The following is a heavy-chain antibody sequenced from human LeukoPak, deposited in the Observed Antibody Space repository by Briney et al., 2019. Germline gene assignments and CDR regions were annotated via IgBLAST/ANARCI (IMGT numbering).Heavy chain of an antibody. Sequence: GGSLRLSCAASGFTFSSYAMSWVRQAPGKGLEWVSAISGSDGSTYYADSVKGRFTISRDNSKNTLYLEMNSLRPEDTAVYHCAKDGYSNYPYYFDYWGQGTLVTVSS. CDR1: GFTFSSYA. V-gene: IGHV3-23*01. D-gene: IGHD4-4*01. J-gene: IGHJ4*02. CDR2: ISGSDGST. CDR3: AKDGYSNYPYYFDY.